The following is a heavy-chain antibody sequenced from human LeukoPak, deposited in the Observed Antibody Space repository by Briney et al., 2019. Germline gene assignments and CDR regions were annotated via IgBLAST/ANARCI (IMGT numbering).Heavy chain of an antibody. J-gene: IGHJ6*02. V-gene: IGHV3-23*01. CDR1: GFSFSSYA. CDR2: INVGGGST. D-gene: IGHD3-10*01. CDR3: AKDERMVRGPYGMDV. Sequence: GGSLRLSCAASGFSFSSYALSPVRQAPGKGLEWVSGINVGGGSTYYADTVKGRFTISRDNSKNTLYLQMNSLRAEDTAVDSCAKDERMVRGPYGMDVWGQGTTVSVSS.